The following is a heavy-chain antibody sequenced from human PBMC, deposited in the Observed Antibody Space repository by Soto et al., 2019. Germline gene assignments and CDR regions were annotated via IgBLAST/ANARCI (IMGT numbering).Heavy chain of an antibody. D-gene: IGHD2-8*01. CDR1: GYTFSSYS. V-gene: IGHV1-18*01. Sequence: ASVKVSCKASGYTFSSYSFSWVRQAPGQGLEWMGWISAYNGNTNYAQKLQGRVTMTTDTSTSTAYMELRSLRSDDTAVYYCARVGFSYGIPVRRGDHDYWGQGTLVTVSS. CDR2: ISAYNGNT. J-gene: IGHJ4*02. CDR3: ARVGFSYGIPVRRGDHDY.